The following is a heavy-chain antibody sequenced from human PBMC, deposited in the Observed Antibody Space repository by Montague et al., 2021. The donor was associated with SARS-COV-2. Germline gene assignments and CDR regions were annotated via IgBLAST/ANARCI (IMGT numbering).Heavy chain of an antibody. CDR3: ASQVPDFWSGIDY. CDR2: IYYSGST. CDR1: GGSISSSSYY. J-gene: IGHJ4*02. Sequence: SETLSLTCTVSGGSISSSSYYWGWIRQPPGKGLEWIGSIYYSGSTYYNPSLKSRVTISVDTSKNQFSLKLSSVTAADTAVYYCASQVPDFWSGIDYWGQGTLVTASS. V-gene: IGHV4-39*07. D-gene: IGHD3-3*01.